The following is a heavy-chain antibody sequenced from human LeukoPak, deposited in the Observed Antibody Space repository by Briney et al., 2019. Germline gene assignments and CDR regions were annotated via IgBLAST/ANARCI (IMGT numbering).Heavy chain of an antibody. V-gene: IGHV3-64D*09. Sequence: PGGSLRLSCSASGFTFSYYAMHWVRQAPGKGLEYVSAISGNGDSTYYADSVKGRFTISRDNSRNTLYLQMSSLRAEDTAVYYCVKGVNRGERIAAAGEGDWGQGTLVTVSS. J-gene: IGHJ4*02. CDR2: ISGNGDST. CDR1: GFTFSYYA. D-gene: IGHD6-13*01. CDR3: VKGVNRGERIAAAGEGD.